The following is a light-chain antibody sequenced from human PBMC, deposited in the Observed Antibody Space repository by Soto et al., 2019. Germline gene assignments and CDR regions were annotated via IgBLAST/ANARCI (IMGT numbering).Light chain of an antibody. J-gene: IGLJ1*01. CDR1: SSDVGLYDF. CDR2: EVT. Sequence: QSALTQPASVSGSPGQSITISCTGASSDVGLYDFVSWYQQHPGKAPKLLIYEVTYRPSGVSSRFSGSKSGNTASLTISGLQAEYEADYYCNSYTRFSTYVFGNGNKVNV. V-gene: IGLV2-14*01. CDR3: NSYTRFSTYV.